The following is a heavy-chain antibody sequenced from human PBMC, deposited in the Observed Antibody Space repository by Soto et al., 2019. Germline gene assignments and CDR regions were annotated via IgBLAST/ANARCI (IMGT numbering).Heavy chain of an antibody. Sequence: QVQLVQSGAEVKKPGASVKVSCKASGYTFTSYAMHWVRQAPGQRLEWMRWINAGNGNTKYSQKFQGRVTITRDTSANTAYMELSTLRSEDTAVYYCASFGYNWNDGLYYYGMDVWGQGTTVTVSS. CDR1: GYTFTSYA. V-gene: IGHV1-3*01. J-gene: IGHJ6*02. CDR2: INAGNGNT. D-gene: IGHD1-1*01. CDR3: ASFGYNWNDGLYYYGMDV.